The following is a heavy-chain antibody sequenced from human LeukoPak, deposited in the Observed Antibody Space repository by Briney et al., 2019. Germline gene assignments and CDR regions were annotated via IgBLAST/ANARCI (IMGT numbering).Heavy chain of an antibody. Sequence: SETLSLTCTVSGGSISSSSYYWGWIRQPPGKGLEWIGSIYYSGSTYYNPSLKSRDTISVDTSKNQFSLKLSSVTAADTAVYYCARHFRATVTKFDYWGQGTLVTVSS. CDR3: ARHFRATVTKFDY. V-gene: IGHV4-39*01. CDR2: IYYSGST. CDR1: GGSISSSSYY. J-gene: IGHJ4*02. D-gene: IGHD4-17*01.